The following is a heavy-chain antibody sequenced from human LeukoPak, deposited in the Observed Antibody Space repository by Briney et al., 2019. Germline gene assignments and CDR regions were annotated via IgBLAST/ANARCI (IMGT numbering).Heavy chain of an antibody. J-gene: IGHJ6*02. CDR3: ARDTYYYNSSAFYHYYYGMDV. Sequence: GGSLRLSCAASGFTFSTYSMNWVRQAPGKGLEWVSRIESDGSRTRYADSVKGRFTISRDNAKNTLYLQMNSLSAEDTAVYYCARDTYYYNSSAFYHYYYGMDVWGQGTTLTVSS. CDR1: GFTFSTYS. D-gene: IGHD3-22*01. CDR2: IESDGSRT. V-gene: IGHV3-74*01.